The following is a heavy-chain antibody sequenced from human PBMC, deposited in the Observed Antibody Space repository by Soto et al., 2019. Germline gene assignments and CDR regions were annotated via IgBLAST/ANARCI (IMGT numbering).Heavy chain of an antibody. CDR2: IIPIFGTA. CDR1: GGTFSSYA. CDR3: ARGDHDSSGYYSYFDY. V-gene: IGHV1-69*01. J-gene: IGHJ4*02. Sequence: QVQLVQSGAEVKKPGSSVKVSCKASGGTFSSYAISWVRQAPGQGLEWMGGIIPIFGTANYAQKFQGRVTITADESTSKAYLELSSLRSEDTAVYYCARGDHDSSGYYSYFDYWGQGTLVTVSS. D-gene: IGHD3-22*01.